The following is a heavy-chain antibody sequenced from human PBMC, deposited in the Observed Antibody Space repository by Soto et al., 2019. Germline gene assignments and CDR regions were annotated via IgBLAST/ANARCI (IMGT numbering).Heavy chain of an antibody. Sequence: ASVKVSCKASGYTFTGYYMHWVRQAPGQGLEWMGWINPNSGCTNYAQKFQGRVTMTRDTSISTAYMELSRLRSDDTAVYYCARDEARNTMVRVVINYYYGMDVWGQGTTVTVSS. CDR2: INPNSGCT. V-gene: IGHV1-2*02. CDR1: GYTFTGYY. D-gene: IGHD3-10*01. J-gene: IGHJ6*02. CDR3: ARDEARNTMVRVVINYYYGMDV.